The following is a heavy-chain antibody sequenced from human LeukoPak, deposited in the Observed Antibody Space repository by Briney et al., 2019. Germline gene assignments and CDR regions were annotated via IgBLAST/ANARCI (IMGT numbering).Heavy chain of an antibody. CDR1: GDSITTSY. Sequence: PSETLSLTCSVSGDSITTSYWTWIRQSPGKGLEWIGYIYYPGSTLSNPSLKSRLSLSLHTSKNQFSLKLLSVTAADTATYYCARVGGGGMRFRHYMDVWGKGTPVTVSS. D-gene: IGHD3-16*01. CDR3: ARVGGGGMRFRHYMDV. J-gene: IGHJ6*03. V-gene: IGHV4-59*01. CDR2: IYYPGST.